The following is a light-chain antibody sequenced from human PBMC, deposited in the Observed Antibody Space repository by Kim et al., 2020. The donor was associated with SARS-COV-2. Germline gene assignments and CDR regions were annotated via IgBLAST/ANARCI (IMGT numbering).Light chain of an antibody. J-gene: IGKJ2*01. CDR2: GAS. Sequence: ESVLTQSPGTLSLSPGERATLSCRASRSVTSNYLAWYQQKPGQAPRLLIYGASTRATGIPDRFSGSGSGTDFTLTINRLEPEDFAVYYCQQYGNSPSMYTFGQGTKLEI. CDR1: RSVTSNY. CDR3: QQYGNSPSMYT. V-gene: IGKV3-20*01.